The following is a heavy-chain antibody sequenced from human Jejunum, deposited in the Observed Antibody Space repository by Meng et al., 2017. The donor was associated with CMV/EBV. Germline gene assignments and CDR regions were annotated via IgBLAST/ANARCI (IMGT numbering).Heavy chain of an antibody. CDR1: T. J-gene: IGHJ6*02. CDR2: IGSRNTYI. CDR3: ARDVYDVVPAALNNNYYYGMDV. V-gene: IGHV3-21*01. Sequence: TITWVRQAPGKGLEWVSSIGSRNTYIYYADSVKGRFTISRDNAKNSLYLQMNSLRAEDTAVYYCARDVYDVVPAALNNNYYYGMDVWGQGTTVTVSS. D-gene: IGHD2-2*01.